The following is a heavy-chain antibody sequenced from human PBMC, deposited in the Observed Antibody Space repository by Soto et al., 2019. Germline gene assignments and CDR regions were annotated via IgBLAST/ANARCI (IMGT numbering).Heavy chain of an antibody. CDR3: ARGGQKTVYTSIGP. D-gene: IGHD1-1*01. CDR1: TETFNKYG. CDR2: ITTYNGNTNT. Sequence: ASVKVSCKSSTETFNKYGLAWVRQAPGQGLEWMGWITTYNGNTNTYHKKRFQGPFTMTSDSDSNTAYMELRSLTHDDAAVYYCARGGQKTVYTSIGPWGQGTLVTVSS. J-gene: IGHJ5*02. V-gene: IGHV1-18*04.